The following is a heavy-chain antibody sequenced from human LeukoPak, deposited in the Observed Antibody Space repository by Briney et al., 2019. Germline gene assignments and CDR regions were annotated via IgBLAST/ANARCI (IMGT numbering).Heavy chain of an antibody. V-gene: IGHV3-23*01. D-gene: IGHD2-2*01. CDR1: GFTFSSYA. J-gene: IGHJ4*02. CDR2: ISGSGGST. Sequence: GGSLSLSCAASGFTFSSYAMSWVRQAPGKGLEWVSAISGSGGSTYYADSVKGRFTISRDNSKNTLYLQMNSLRAEDTAVYYCAKGLGYCSSTSCYQYYFDYWGQGTLVTVSS. CDR3: AKGLGYCSSTSCYQYYFDY.